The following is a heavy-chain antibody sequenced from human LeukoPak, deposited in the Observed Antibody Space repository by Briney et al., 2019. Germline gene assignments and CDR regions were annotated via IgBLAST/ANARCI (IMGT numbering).Heavy chain of an antibody. D-gene: IGHD6-6*01. CDR2: IYYSGST. V-gene: IGHV4-30-4*01. CDR1: GGSITSGDYY. CDR3: AREVQQLDFGYYYYHMDV. J-gene: IGHJ6*02. Sequence: SQTLSLTCTVAGGSITSGDYYWSWIRQPPGKGLEWIGYIYYSGSTYYNPSLKSRVTISVDTSKNQFSLKLSSVTAADTAVYYCAREVQQLDFGYYYYHMDVWGQGTTVIVSS.